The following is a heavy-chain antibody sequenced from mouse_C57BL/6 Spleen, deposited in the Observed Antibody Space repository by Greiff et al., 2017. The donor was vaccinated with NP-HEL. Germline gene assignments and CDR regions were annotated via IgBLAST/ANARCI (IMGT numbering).Heavy chain of an antibody. V-gene: IGHV1-15*01. CDR1: GYTFTDYE. CDR3: TRRGVVATSDYFDY. J-gene: IGHJ2*01. CDR2: IDPETGGT. D-gene: IGHD1-1*01. Sequence: VKLMESGAELVRPGASVTLSCKASGYTFTDYEMHWVKQTPVHGLEWIGAIDPETGGTAYNQKFKGKAILTADKSSSTAYMELRSLTSEDSAVYYCTRRGVVATSDYFDYWGQGTTLTVSS.